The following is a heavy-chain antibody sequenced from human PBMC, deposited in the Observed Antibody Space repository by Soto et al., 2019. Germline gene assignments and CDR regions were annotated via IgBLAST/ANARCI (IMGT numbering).Heavy chain of an antibody. Sequence: GESLKISCAASGFTFSSYAMSWVRQAPGKGLEWVSGISGSGGSTYYADSVKGRFTISRDNSKNTLYLQMNSLRAEDTAVYYCAKAYSSSWAPPGNYWGQGTLVTVSS. D-gene: IGHD6-13*01. CDR2: ISGSGGST. CDR1: GFTFSSYA. V-gene: IGHV3-23*01. J-gene: IGHJ4*02. CDR3: AKAYSSSWAPPGNY.